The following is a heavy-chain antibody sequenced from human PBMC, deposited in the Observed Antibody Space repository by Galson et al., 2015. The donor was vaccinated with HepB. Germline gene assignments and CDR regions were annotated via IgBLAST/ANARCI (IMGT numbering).Heavy chain of an antibody. Sequence: SVKVSCKASGYTFTSYGISWVRQAPGQGLEWMGWISAYNGNTNYAQKLQGRVTMTTDTSTSTAYMELRSLRSDDTAVYYCARDFDFGIAAAGRKETNNWFDPWGQGTLVTVSS. CDR2: ISAYNGNT. J-gene: IGHJ5*02. CDR1: GYTFTSYG. D-gene: IGHD6-13*01. CDR3: ARDFDFGIAAAGRKETNNWFDP. V-gene: IGHV1-18*01.